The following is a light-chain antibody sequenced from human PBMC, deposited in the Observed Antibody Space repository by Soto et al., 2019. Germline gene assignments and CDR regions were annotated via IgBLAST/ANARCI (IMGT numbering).Light chain of an antibody. V-gene: IGLV2-11*01. CDR1: SSDVGAYNY. J-gene: IGLJ1*01. Sequence: QSALAQPRSVSGSPGQSVTISCTGTSSDVGAYNYVSWYQQHSGKVPEFMIYDVSKRPSGVPDRFSGSKSGNTASLTISGLQAEDEADYYCCSYAGTYSYVFGTGTKVTVL. CDR2: DVS. CDR3: CSYAGTYSYV.